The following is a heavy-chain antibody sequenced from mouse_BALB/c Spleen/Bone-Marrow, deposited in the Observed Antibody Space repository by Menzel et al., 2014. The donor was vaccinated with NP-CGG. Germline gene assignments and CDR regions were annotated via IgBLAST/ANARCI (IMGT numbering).Heavy chain of an antibody. CDR1: GYTFSNYW. CDR2: IHPGNSDT. Sequence: VQLKESGTVLARPGAAVKMSCKASGYTFSNYWMHWIKQRPGQGLEWIGIIHPGNSDTTYNQKFKGKAKLTAVTSTSTAYMELSSLTNEDSAVYYCTTLARNNFDYWGQGTTLSVSS. CDR3: TTLARNNFDY. V-gene: IGHV1-5*01. D-gene: IGHD3-1*01. J-gene: IGHJ2*01.